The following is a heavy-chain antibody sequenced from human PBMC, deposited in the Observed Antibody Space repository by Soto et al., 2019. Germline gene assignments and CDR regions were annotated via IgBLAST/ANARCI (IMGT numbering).Heavy chain of an antibody. CDR2: ISSSSSTI. J-gene: IGHJ6*03. D-gene: IGHD3-3*01. CDR3: ARDPYYDFWSGLNYYMDV. V-gene: IGHV3-48*01. Sequence: GGSLRLSCAASGFTFSSYSMNWVRRAPGKGLEWVSYISSSSSTIYYADSVKGRFTISRDSAKTSLYPEMKRLRAEDTAVYYCARDPYYDFWSGLNYYMDVWGKGTTVTVSS. CDR1: GFTFSSYS.